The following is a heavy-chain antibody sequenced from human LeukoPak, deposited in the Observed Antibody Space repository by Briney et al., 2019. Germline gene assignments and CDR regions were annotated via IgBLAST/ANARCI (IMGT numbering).Heavy chain of an antibody. CDR2: IARST. CDR3: AISVNSAQYSYGH. D-gene: IGHD2/OR15-2a*01. CDR1: GFTFSSYA. Sequence: PGGSLRLSCAASGFTFSSYAVSWVRQASGKGLEWVSTIARSTYYAGSVKGRFTISRDNSKNTLYLQMNSLRADDTAVYYCAISVNSAQYSYGHWGQGTLVTVSS. V-gene: IGHV3-23*01. J-gene: IGHJ4*02.